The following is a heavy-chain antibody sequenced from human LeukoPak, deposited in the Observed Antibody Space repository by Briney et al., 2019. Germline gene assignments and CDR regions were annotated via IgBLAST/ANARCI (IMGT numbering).Heavy chain of an antibody. Sequence: GGSLRLSCAASGFTFSSYGMHWVRQAPGKGLEWVALISHDGTDKYYADSVKSRFTISRDNSKNTLYLQMNSLRLDDTAVYYCAKDRWAAAVTSYFDCWDQGTLVTVSS. CDR2: ISHDGTDK. D-gene: IGHD6-13*01. CDR3: AKDRWAAAVTSYFDC. J-gene: IGHJ4*02. CDR1: GFTFSSYG. V-gene: IGHV3-30*18.